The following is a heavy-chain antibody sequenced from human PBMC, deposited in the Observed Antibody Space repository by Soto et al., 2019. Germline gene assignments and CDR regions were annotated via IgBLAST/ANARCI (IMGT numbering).Heavy chain of an antibody. D-gene: IGHD6-6*01. J-gene: IGHJ4*02. V-gene: IGHV4-31*03. CDR1: GGSISSGGYY. CDR2: IYYSGST. Sequence: PSETLSLTCTVSGGSISSGGYYWSWIRQHPGKGLEWIGYIYYSGSTYYNPSLKSRVTISVDTSKNQFSLKLSSVTAADTAVYYCARVFVHSSSTYIDYWGQGTLVTVSS. CDR3: ARVFVHSSSTYIDY.